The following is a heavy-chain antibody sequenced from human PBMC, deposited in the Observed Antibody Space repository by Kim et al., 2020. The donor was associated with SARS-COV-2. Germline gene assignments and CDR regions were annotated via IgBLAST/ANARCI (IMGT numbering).Heavy chain of an antibody. V-gene: IGHV1-24*01. D-gene: IGHD3-10*01. CDR3: ATGSGHAFDI. J-gene: IGHJ3*02. Sequence: ASVKVSCKVSGYTVTELSMQWVRQAPGKGLEWMGGFDLEDGEAINAQKFQGRITMTEDTSTDTAYMELSSLRSEDTGVYFCATGSGHAFDIWGLGTMVTVSS. CDR1: GYTVTELS. CDR2: FDLEDGEA.